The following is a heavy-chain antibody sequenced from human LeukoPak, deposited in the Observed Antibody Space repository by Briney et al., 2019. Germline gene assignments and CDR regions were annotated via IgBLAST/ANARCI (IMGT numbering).Heavy chain of an antibody. CDR3: ARDPNTSGWFDF. CDR2: ISSTSSPI. J-gene: IGHJ5*01. D-gene: IGHD6-19*01. CDR1: GFTFSRYN. Sequence: GGSLRLSCAASGFTFSRYNMNWVRQAPGKGLEWVSYISSTSSPIYYADAVKGRFTISRDNAKSSVYLQMHSLRDEDTAVYYCARDPNTSGWFDFWGQGTLVSVFS. V-gene: IGHV3-48*02.